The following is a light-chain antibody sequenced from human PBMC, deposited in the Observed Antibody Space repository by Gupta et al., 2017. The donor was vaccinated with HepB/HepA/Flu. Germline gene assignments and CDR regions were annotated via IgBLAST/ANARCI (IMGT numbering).Light chain of an antibody. V-gene: IGKV3-20*01. J-gene: IGKJ1*01. CDR2: DAS. CDR1: QSVPSCY. CDR3: HQYGTSPPRT. Sequence: EIVSTQSPATLPLSPGERSTLSCRASQSVPSCYLAWYQQKPGQAPRLLINDASSRATGIPEGFSGSGSGTNFTLTISRLEPEDFAVYYCHQYGTSPPRTFGQGTKVEIK.